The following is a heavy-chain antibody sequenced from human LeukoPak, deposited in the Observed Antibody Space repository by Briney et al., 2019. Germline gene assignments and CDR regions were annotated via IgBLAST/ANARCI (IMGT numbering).Heavy chain of an antibody. J-gene: IGHJ6*03. CDR2: ISSSSSYI. CDR3: ARGVDTAMDTYYYYMDV. D-gene: IGHD5-18*01. Sequence: NPGGSLRLSCAASGFTFSSYSMNWVGQAPGKGLEWVSSISSSSSYIYYADSVKGRFTISRDNAKNSLYLQMNSLRAEDTAVYYCARGVDTAMDTYYYYMDVWGKGTTVTVSS. CDR1: GFTFSSYS. V-gene: IGHV3-21*01.